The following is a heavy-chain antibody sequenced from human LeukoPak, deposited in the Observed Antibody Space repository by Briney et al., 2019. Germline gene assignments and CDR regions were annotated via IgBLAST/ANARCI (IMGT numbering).Heavy chain of an antibody. V-gene: IGHV3-48*04. CDR3: ASSDYMVRGVYTPDY. CDR1: GFTFSSYS. CDR2: ISSSSSTI. D-gene: IGHD3-10*01. Sequence: GGSRRLSCAASGFTFSSYSMNWVRQAPGKGLEWVSYISSSSSTIYYADSVKGRFTISRDNAKNSLYLQMNSLRAEDTAVYYCASSDYMVRGVYTPDYWGQRTLVTVSS. J-gene: IGHJ4*02.